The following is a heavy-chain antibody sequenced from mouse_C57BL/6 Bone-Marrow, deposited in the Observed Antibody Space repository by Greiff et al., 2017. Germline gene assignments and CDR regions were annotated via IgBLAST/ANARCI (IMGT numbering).Heavy chain of an antibody. CDR2: IRLKSDNYAT. CDR1: GFTFSNYW. J-gene: IGHJ4*01. V-gene: IGHV6-3*01. Sequence: EVKLVESGGGLVQPGGSMKLSCVASGFTFSNYWMNWVRQSPEKGLEWVAQIRLKSDNYATHYAESVKGRFTISRDDSKSSVYLQMNNLRAEDTGIYYCTTVVADAMDYWGQGTSVTVSS. D-gene: IGHD1-1*01. CDR3: TTVVADAMDY.